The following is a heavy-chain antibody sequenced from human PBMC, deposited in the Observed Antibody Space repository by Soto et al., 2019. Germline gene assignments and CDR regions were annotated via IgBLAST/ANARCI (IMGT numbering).Heavy chain of an antibody. D-gene: IGHD3-3*01. CDR1: VFTFSSYA. CDR2: ISYDGSNE. CDR3: ARGGTIFGVVKLAFDI. Sequence: GWSLRLSCAASVFTFSSYAMHWVRQAPGKGLEWVAVISYDGSNEHYADSVKGRFTISRDNSKNTLYLQMNSLRAEDTAVYYCARGGTIFGVVKLAFDIWGQGTMVTVSS. J-gene: IGHJ3*02. V-gene: IGHV3-30-3*01.